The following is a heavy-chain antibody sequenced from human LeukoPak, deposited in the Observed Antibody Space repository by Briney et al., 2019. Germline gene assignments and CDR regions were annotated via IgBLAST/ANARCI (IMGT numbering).Heavy chain of an antibody. CDR3: ARDTSVGYYDSGGSPGSYFDY. CDR2: INWNGGST. Sequence: GGSLRLSCAASGFTFDDYGMSWVRQAPGKGLEWVSGINWNGGSTGYADSVKGRFTISRDNAKNSLYLQMNSLRAEDTALYYCARDTSVGYYDSGGSPGSYFDYWGQGTLVTVSS. CDR1: GFTFDDYG. V-gene: IGHV3-20*04. J-gene: IGHJ4*02. D-gene: IGHD3-22*01.